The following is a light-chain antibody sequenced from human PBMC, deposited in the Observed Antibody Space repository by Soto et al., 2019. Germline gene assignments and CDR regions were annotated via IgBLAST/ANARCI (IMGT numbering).Light chain of an antibody. CDR3: LQDYSPLLA. Sequence: DIQMTQSPSSLSASIGDTVTITCRASQSIAGFFNWLRLKPGKAPKLLFSDTSTLQSGVPSRFSGGGSGTEFTLTIRSLQPEDSALYFCLQDYSPLLAFGAGTRVEIK. V-gene: IGKV1-39*01. CDR2: DTS. CDR1: QSIAGF. J-gene: IGKJ4*01.